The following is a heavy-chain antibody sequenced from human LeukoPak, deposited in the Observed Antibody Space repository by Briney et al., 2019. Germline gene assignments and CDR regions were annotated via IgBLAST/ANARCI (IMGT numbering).Heavy chain of an antibody. J-gene: IGHJ4*02. Sequence: SETLSLTCAVYGGSFSGYYWSWIRQLPGKGLEWIGEINHSGSTKYSPSLQSRATISVDTSKNQFSLKLTSLTAADTAVYYCARYRGVVGIDYWGQGGLVTVSS. CDR1: GGSFSGYY. D-gene: IGHD1-26*01. V-gene: IGHV4-34*01. CDR3: ARYRGVVGIDY. CDR2: INHSGST.